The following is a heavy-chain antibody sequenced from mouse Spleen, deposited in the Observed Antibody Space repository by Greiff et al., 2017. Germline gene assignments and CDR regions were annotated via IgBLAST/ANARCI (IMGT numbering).Heavy chain of an antibody. D-gene: IGHD1-1*01. J-gene: IGHJ3*01. CDR3: TTGYGSSFAY. CDR2: IDPENGDT. CDR1: GFNIKDDY. V-gene: IGHV14-4*01. Sequence: EVQLQQSGAELVRPGASVKLSCTASGFNIKDDYMHWVKQRPEQGLEWIGWIDPENGDTEYASKFQGKATITADTSSNTAYLQLSSLTSEDTAVYYCTTGYGSSFAYWGQGTLVTVSA.